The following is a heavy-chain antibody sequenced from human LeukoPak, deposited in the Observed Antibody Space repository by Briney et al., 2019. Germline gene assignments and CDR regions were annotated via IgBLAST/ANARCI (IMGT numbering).Heavy chain of an antibody. D-gene: IGHD2-8*01. Sequence: PGGSLRLSCAASGFTFSSYGMHWVRQAPGKGLEWVAVIWYDGSNKYYADFVKGRFTISRDNSKNTLYLQMNSLRAEDTAVYYCARGPLYCTNGVCGNELILYYGMDVWGQGTTVTVSS. CDR2: IWYDGSNK. J-gene: IGHJ6*02. CDR3: ARGPLYCTNGVCGNELILYYGMDV. V-gene: IGHV3-33*01. CDR1: GFTFSSYG.